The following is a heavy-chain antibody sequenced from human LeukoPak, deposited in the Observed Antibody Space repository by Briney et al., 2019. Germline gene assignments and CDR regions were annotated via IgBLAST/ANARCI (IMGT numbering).Heavy chain of an antibody. CDR2: IYYSGST. Sequence: SETLSLTCTVSGGSISNINYSWSWIRRPPGKGLEWIGYIYYSGSTYYNPALRSRVTISVDRSKNHFSLELNSVTAADTAVYYCARVMYGEGVRFDPWGQGTLVTVSS. D-gene: IGHD2-8*01. J-gene: IGHJ5*02. CDR1: GGSISNINYS. CDR3: ARVMYGEGVRFDP. V-gene: IGHV4-30-2*01.